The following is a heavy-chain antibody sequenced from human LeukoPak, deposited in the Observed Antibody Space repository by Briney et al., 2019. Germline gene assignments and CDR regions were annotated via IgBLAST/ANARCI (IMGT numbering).Heavy chain of an antibody. CDR2: IVVGSGNT. CDR3: AAARGSGSSFDAFDI. Sequence: SVKVSCKASGFTFTSSAMQWVRQARGQRLEWIGWIVVGSGNTNYAQKFQERVTITRDMSTSTAYMELSSLRSGDTAVYYCAAARGSGSSFDAFDIWGQGTMVTVSS. V-gene: IGHV1-58*02. CDR1: GFTFTSSA. J-gene: IGHJ3*02. D-gene: IGHD3-10*01.